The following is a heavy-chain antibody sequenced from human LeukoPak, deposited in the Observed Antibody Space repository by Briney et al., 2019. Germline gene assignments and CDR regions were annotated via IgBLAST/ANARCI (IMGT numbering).Heavy chain of an antibody. V-gene: IGHV4-31*03. J-gene: IGHJ4*02. CDR3: ARVRGGGSTSCYDY. D-gene: IGHD2-2*01. Sequence: PSETLSLTCTVSGGSISSGGYYWSWIRQHPGKGLEWIGYIYYSGSTYYNPSLKSRVTISVDTSKNQFSLKLSSVTAADTAVYYCARVRGGGSTSCYDYWGQGTLVTVSS. CDR1: GGSISSGGYY. CDR2: IYYSGST.